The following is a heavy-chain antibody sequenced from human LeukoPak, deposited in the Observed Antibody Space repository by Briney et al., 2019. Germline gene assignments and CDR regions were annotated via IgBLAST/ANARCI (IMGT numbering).Heavy chain of an antibody. Sequence: KPGGSLRLSCASSGFTFSSYSTNWVRQAPGKGLEWVSSISSTSSYIYYADSVKGRFTISRDNAKNSLYLHMNSLRVDDTAVYFCARARIAVARDFDYWGQGTLVTVSS. J-gene: IGHJ4*02. CDR1: GFTFSSYS. V-gene: IGHV3-21*01. D-gene: IGHD6-19*01. CDR2: ISSTSSYI. CDR3: ARARIAVARDFDY.